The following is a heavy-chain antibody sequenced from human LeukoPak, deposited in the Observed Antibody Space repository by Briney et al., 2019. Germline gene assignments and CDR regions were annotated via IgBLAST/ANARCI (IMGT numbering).Heavy chain of an antibody. CDR1: GLTFSTYG. CDR2: ITRGGGDI. CDR3: AKDLAASYSGWYFGY. J-gene: IGHJ4*02. V-gene: IGHV3-23*01. D-gene: IGHD6-19*01. Sequence: GGSLRLSCTASGLTFSTYGMNWVRQAPGKGLEWVSSITRGGGDIYYADSVKGRFTISRDNSKSTVSLQMNSLKAEDTAIYYCAKDLAASYSGWYFGYWGQGILVTVSS.